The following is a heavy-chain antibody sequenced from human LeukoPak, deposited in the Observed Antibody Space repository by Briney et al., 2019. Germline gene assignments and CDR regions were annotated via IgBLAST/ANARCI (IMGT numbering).Heavy chain of an antibody. V-gene: IGHV4-61*02. CDR3: ARGPYSYDSSGAFDI. CDR2: ISSSGST. J-gene: IGHJ3*02. D-gene: IGHD3-22*01. Sequence: SETLSLTCSVSGDSISLSFYYWSWIRQPAGKGLEWIGRISSSGSTNYNPSLKSRVTISVDTSKNQFSLKLSSVTAADTAVYFCARGPYSYDSSGAFDIWGQGTMVTVSS. CDR1: GDSISLSFYY.